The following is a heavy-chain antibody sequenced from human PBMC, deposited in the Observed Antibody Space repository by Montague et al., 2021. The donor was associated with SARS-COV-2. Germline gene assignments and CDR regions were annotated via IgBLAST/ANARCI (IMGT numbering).Heavy chain of an antibody. D-gene: IGHD3-10*01. V-gene: IGHV4-59*08. CDR2: IYYSGST. CDR1: GGSISSYY. J-gene: IGHJ6*02. Sequence: ETLSLTCTVSGGSISSYYWRWIRQHPGKGLEWIGYIYYSGSTNYNTSLKSRVTISVDTSKNQFSLKLSSVTAADTAVYYCARAGSGSYSFYYYHGMDVWGQGTTVTVSS. CDR3: ARAGSGSYSFYYYHGMDV.